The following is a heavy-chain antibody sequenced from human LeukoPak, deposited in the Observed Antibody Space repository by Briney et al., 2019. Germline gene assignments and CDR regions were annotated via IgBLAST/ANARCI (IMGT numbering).Heavy chain of an antibody. V-gene: IGHV5-51*01. CDR3: ARQYYDFWRGPKRDAFDI. J-gene: IGHJ3*02. D-gene: IGHD3-3*01. CDR2: IYPGDSDT. Sequence: GESLKISCKGSGYSFTSYWIGWVRQMPGKGLEWMGIIYPGDSDTRYSPSFQGQVTISADKSISTAYLQWSSLKASDTAMYYCARQYYDFWRGPKRDAFDIWGQGAMVTVSS. CDR1: GYSFTSYW.